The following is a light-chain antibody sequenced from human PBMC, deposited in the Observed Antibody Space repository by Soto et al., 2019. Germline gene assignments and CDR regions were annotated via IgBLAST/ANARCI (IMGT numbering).Light chain of an antibody. CDR1: SSDFGAYNY. V-gene: IGLV2-14*01. Sequence: QSVLAQPASVSGSPGQSITISCTGTSSDFGAYNYVSWYQQHPGKAPKLMIYDVSNRPSGISNRFSGSKSGNTASLTISGLQAEDEADYYCSPYTSRSTPYVFGTGTKVTVL. J-gene: IGLJ1*01. CDR3: SPYTSRSTPYV. CDR2: DVS.